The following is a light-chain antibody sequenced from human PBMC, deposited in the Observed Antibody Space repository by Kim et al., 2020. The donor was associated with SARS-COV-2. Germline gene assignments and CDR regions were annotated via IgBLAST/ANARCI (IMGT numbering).Light chain of an antibody. CDR3: AAWDESLSGYV. Sequence: QLVLIQPPSASGTPGQRVTISCSGSSSNVGTNIVNWYQQVPGTAPKRLIYSNNQRPSGVPDRFSGSKSGTSASLAISGLQSEDEAHYYCAAWDESLSGYVFGTGTKVTVL. V-gene: IGLV1-44*01. J-gene: IGLJ1*01. CDR2: SNN. CDR1: SSNVGTNI.